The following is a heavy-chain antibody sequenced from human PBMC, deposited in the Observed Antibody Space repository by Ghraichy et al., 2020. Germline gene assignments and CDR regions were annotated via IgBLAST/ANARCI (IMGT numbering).Heavy chain of an antibody. CDR1: GFTFSGYW. J-gene: IGHJ6*02. Sequence: GGSLRLSCVAYGFTFSGYWMTWVRQAPGKGLEWVANIKEDGSEKDYVDSVKGRFTISRDNAKNSLYLQINRLRAEDTAVYYCAKGVYRVDVWGQGTTVTVSS. V-gene: IGHV3-7*01. CDR3: AKGVYRVDV. CDR2: IKEDGSEK.